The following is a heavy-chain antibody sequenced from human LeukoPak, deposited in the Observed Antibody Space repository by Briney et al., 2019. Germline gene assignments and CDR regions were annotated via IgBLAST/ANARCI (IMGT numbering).Heavy chain of an antibody. CDR1: GFTFSSYG. CDR2: ISYDGSNK. CDR3: AKDHSQVGLFDY. Sequence: GRSLRLSCAASGFTFSSYGMHWVRQAPGKGLEWVAVISYDGSNKYYADSVKGRFTISRDNSKNTLYLQMNSLRAEDTAVYYCAKDHSQVGLFDYWGQGTLVTVSS. V-gene: IGHV3-30*18. D-gene: IGHD1-26*01. J-gene: IGHJ4*02.